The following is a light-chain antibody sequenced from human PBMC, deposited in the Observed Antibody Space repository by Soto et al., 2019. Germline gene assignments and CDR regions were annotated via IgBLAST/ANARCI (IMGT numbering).Light chain of an antibody. V-gene: IGLV2-14*01. J-gene: IGLJ2*01. CDR1: SSDVGGYNY. CDR3: SSYTSRNTLI. CDR2: DVS. Sequence: QSALTQPVSVSGSPGQFITISCTGTSSDVGGYNYVSWYQQHPGKVPKLLIYDVSNRPSGVSDRFSGSKSGNTASLATSGLQAEDEADYYCSSYTSRNTLIFGGGTKVTVL.